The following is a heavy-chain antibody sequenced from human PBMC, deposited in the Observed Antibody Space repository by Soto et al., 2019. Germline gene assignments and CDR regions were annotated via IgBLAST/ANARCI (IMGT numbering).Heavy chain of an antibody. CDR1: GYSFTSYW. Sequence: EVQLVQSGAEVKKPGESLKISCKGSGYSFTSYWIGWVRQMTGKGLEWMGIIYPGDSDTRYSPSFQGQVTISADKSISTASLQWSSLNASDTAMYYCARVVGYCSSTSCDGGFFAYWGQGTLVTVSS. V-gene: IGHV5-51*03. J-gene: IGHJ4*02. CDR2: IYPGDSDT. D-gene: IGHD2-2*01. CDR3: ARVVGYCSSTSCDGGFFAY.